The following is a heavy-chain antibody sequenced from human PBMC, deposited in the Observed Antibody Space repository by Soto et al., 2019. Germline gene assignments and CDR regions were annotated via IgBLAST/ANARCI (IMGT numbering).Heavy chain of an antibody. D-gene: IGHD2-2*01. CDR3: ARDSCSSTSCPTLPPFYYYYYGMDV. J-gene: IGHJ6*02. CDR2: ISAYNGNT. CDR1: GYTFTSYG. Sequence: ASVKVSCKASGYTFTSYGISWVRHAPGQGLEWMGWISAYNGNTNYAQKLQGRVTMTTDTSTSTAYMGLRSLRSDDTAVYYCARDSCSSTSCPTLPPFYYYYYGMDVWGQGTTVTVYS. V-gene: IGHV1-18*01.